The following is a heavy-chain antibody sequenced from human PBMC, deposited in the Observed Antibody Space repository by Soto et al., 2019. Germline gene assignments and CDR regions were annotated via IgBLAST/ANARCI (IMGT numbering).Heavy chain of an antibody. J-gene: IGHJ4*02. CDR3: VKEQSSGYWRTADY. CDR2: VTYEETEI. V-gene: IGHV3-30*18. D-gene: IGHD6-25*01. CDR1: GFPFRSCG. Sequence: QVQLVESGGGVVQPGRSRRLSWAASGFPFRSCGMNWFRQAPGKGLEWVAVVTYEETEIHYADSVKGRFTISRDNSKNMVYLQMDSLRVEDTAVYYCVKEQSSGYWRTADYWGQGTLITVSS.